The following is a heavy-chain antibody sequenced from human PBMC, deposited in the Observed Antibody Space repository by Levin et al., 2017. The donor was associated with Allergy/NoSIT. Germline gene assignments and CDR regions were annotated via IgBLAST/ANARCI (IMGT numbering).Heavy chain of an antibody. V-gene: IGHV3-30*04. CDR1: GFTFSTYA. J-gene: IGHJ4*02. CDR3: TRGDGSVDFDY. D-gene: IGHD3-16*01. CDR2: ISDDGSKK. Sequence: GGSLRLSCAASGFTFSTYAMHWLRQAPGKGLEWVAVISDDGSKKYYADSVKGRFTISRDNSKNTLDLQMNSLRTEDTAVYYCTRGDGSVDFDYWGQGILVTVSS.